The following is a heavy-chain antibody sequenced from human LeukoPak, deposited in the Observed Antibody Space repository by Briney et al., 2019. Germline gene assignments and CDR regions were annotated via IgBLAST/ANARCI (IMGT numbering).Heavy chain of an antibody. CDR1: GGTFSSYA. CDR2: IIPIFGTA. J-gene: IGHJ4*02. Sequence: SVKVSCKASGGTFSSYAISWVRQAPGQGLEWMGRIIPIFGTANYAQKFQGRVTITTDESTSTAYMELSSLRSEDTAVYYRARPGGSSWSTANYFDYWGQGTLVTVSS. V-gene: IGHV1-69*05. CDR3: ARPGGSSWSTANYFDY. D-gene: IGHD6-13*01.